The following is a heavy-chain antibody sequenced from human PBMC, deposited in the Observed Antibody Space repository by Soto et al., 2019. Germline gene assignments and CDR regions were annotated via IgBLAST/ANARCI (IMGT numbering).Heavy chain of an antibody. CDR3: AKVGQLDITTGHAYFDH. V-gene: IGHV3-43D*04. J-gene: IGHJ4*02. Sequence: SGGSLRLSCATSGYAFEDYAMHWVRQVPGKGLEWVSLISWDGESTYYADPVKGRFTVSRDNSEKSLYLQMNSVRVDDTALYYCAKVGQLDITTGHAYFDHWGQGTMVT. CDR1: GYAFEDYA. CDR2: ISWDGEST. D-gene: IGHD5-12*01.